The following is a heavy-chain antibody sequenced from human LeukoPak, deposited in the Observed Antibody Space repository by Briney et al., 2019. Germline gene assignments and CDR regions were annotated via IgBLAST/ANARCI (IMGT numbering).Heavy chain of an antibody. J-gene: IGHJ4*02. Sequence: GESLKISCKGSGYSFTSYWIGWVRQMPGKGLEWMGIIYPGDSDTRYSPSFQGQVTISADKSISTAYLQWSSLKAPDTAMYYCARHSTYYYDSSGYYFTHWGQGTLVTVSS. V-gene: IGHV5-51*01. CDR3: ARHSTYYYDSSGYYFTH. CDR1: GYSFTSYW. CDR2: IYPGDSDT. D-gene: IGHD3-22*01.